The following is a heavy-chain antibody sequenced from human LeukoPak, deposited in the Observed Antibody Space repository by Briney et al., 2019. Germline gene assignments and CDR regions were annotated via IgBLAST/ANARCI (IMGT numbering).Heavy chain of an antibody. CDR1: GFTFSSNY. CDR2: IYSGGST. V-gene: IGHV3-66*01. Sequence: GGSLRLSCAASGFTFSSNYMSWVRQAPGKGLEWVSVIYSGGSTYYSDSVKGRFTISRDNSKNTLYLQMNSLRAEDTAVYYCARSLGPDAFDIWGQGTMVTVSS. J-gene: IGHJ3*02. CDR3: ARSLGPDAFDI.